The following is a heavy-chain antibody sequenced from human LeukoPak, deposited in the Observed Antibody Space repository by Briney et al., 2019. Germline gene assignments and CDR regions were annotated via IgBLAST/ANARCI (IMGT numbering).Heavy chain of an antibody. CDR3: ARANYGDRSGKYYFDY. Sequence: SETLSLTCTVSGGSISSSSYYWGWIRQPPGKGLEWIGSIYYSGSTYYNLSLKSRVTISVDTSKNQFSLKLSSVTAADTAVYYCARANYGDRSGKYYFDYWGQGTLVTVSS. D-gene: IGHD4-17*01. CDR1: GGSISSSSYY. V-gene: IGHV4-39*07. J-gene: IGHJ4*02. CDR2: IYYSGST.